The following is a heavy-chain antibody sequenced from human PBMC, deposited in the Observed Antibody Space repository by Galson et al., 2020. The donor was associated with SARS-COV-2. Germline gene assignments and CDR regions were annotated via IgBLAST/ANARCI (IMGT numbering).Heavy chain of an antibody. V-gene: IGHV3-9*01. CDR1: GFTFDDYA. CDR3: AKGVYSSGWYLFDY. CDR2: ISWNSGSI. Sequence: TGGSLRLSCAASGFTFDDYAMHWVRQAPGKGLEWVSGISWNSGSIGYADSVKGRFTISRDNAKNSLYLQMNSLRAEDTALYYCAKGVYSSGWYLFDYWGQGTLVTVSS. D-gene: IGHD6-19*01. J-gene: IGHJ4*02.